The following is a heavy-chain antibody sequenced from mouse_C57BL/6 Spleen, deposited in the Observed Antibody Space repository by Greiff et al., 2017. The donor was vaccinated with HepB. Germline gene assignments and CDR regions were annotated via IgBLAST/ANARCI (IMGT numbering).Heavy chain of an antibody. CDR3: ARHSSGYGYYAMDY. CDR2: IYPGGGYT. CDR1: GYTFTNYW. D-gene: IGHD3-2*02. J-gene: IGHJ4*01. V-gene: IGHV1-63*01. Sequence: QVQLKESGAELVRPGTSVKMSCKASGYTFTNYWIGWAKQRPGHGLEWIGDIYPGGGYTNYNEKFKGKATLTADKSSSTAYMQFSSLTSEDSAIYYCARHSSGYGYYAMDYWGQGTSVTVSS.